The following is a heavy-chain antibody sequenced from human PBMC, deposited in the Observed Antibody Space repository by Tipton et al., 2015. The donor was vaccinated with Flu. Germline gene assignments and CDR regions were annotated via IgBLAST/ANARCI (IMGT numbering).Heavy chain of an antibody. Sequence: SLRLSCAASGFIFNDYAMHWVRQAPGKGLEWVSLISEDGRDTYYADSVKGRFTISRDNNKNSLYLQMNSLRPEDTAVYYCAKDMVARYGMDVWGQGTTVTVSS. D-gene: IGHD2-15*01. CDR3: AKDMVARYGMDV. CDR1: GFIFNDYA. J-gene: IGHJ6*02. V-gene: IGHV3-43*02. CDR2: ISEDGRDT.